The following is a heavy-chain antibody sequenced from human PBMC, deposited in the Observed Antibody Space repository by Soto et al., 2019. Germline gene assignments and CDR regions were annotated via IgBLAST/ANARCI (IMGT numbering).Heavy chain of an antibody. J-gene: IGHJ4*02. CDR1: DYTFTSYG. CDR3: ATPGADSSGRYVILYYFDY. V-gene: IGHV1-18*04. CDR2: ISGFNGNT. Sequence: GASVKVSCKASDYTFTSYGISWVRQAPGQGPEWMGWISGFNGNTNYAQKFQGRVTMTTDTSTSTAYMELRSLTSDDTAVYYCATPGADSSGRYVILYYFDYWGQGTLVTVS. D-gene: IGHD6-25*01.